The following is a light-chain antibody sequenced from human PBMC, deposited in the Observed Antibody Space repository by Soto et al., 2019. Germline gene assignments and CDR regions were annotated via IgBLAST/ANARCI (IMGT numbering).Light chain of an antibody. Sequence: EIVLTQSPATLSLSPGEIATLSCRASQSVSSYLAWYQQKPGQAPRLLIYDASNRATGIPARFSGSGSGTDFTLTISSLEPEDFAVYYCQQRSNEGLTFGGGTKVEIK. V-gene: IGKV3-11*01. CDR2: DAS. J-gene: IGKJ4*01. CDR1: QSVSSY. CDR3: QQRSNEGLT.